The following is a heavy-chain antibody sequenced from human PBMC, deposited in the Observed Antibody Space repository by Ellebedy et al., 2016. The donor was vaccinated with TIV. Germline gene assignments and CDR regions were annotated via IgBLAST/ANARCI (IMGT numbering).Heavy chain of an antibody. CDR1: GFTFSSYA. J-gene: IGHJ4*02. Sequence: GESLKISXAASGFTFSSYAMSWVRQAPGKGLEWVSAISGSGGSTYYADSVKGRFTISRDNSKNTLYLQMNSRRAEDTAVYYCAKERNSWYYFDYWGQGTLVTVSS. CDR2: ISGSGGST. D-gene: IGHD6-13*01. V-gene: IGHV3-23*01. CDR3: AKERNSWYYFDY.